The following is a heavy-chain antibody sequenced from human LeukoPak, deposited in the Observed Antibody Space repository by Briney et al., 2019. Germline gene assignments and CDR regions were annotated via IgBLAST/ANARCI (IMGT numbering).Heavy chain of an antibody. Sequence: GALRLSCAASGFTFGNSWVHWVRQAPGKGLVWVSLINADGSTATYADSVKGRFTISRGNARNTLSLQMNSLTIEDTAVYYCVVVVEPPDSDGFDVWGQGTMITVSS. CDR2: INADGSTA. V-gene: IGHV3-74*01. CDR3: VVVVEPPDSDGFDV. J-gene: IGHJ3*01. D-gene: IGHD1-14*01. CDR1: GFTFGNSW.